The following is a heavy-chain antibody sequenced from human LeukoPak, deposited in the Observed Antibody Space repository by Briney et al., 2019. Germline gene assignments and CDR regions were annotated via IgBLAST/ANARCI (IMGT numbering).Heavy chain of an antibody. V-gene: IGHV3-23*01. CDR1: GFTFSDYY. CDR2: ISGSGGST. J-gene: IGHJ3*02. CDR3: AKDDTELYSSSWYDAFDI. Sequence: GGSLRLSCAASGFTFSDYYMSWIRQAPGKGLEWVSAISGSGGSTYYADSVKGRFTISRDNSKNTLYLQMNSLRAEDTAVYYCAKDDTELYSSSWYDAFDIWGQGTMVTVSS. D-gene: IGHD6-13*01.